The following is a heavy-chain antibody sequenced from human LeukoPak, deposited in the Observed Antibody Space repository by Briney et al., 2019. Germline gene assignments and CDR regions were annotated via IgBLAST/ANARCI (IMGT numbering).Heavy chain of an antibody. J-gene: IGHJ4*02. D-gene: IGHD5/OR15-5a*01. Sequence: PGGSLRLSCAASGFTFSSYAMSWVRQAPGKGLEWVSAISGGGGSTYYADSVKGRFTISRDNAKNSLYLQMNSLRAEDTAVYYCAREHRSTPDWGQGTLVTVSS. CDR1: GFTFSSYA. CDR3: AREHRSTPD. CDR2: ISGGGGST. V-gene: IGHV3-23*01.